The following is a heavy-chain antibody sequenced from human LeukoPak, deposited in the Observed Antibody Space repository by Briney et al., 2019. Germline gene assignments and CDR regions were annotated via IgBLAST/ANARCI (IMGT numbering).Heavy chain of an antibody. D-gene: IGHD3-3*01. CDR3: ASPLGGYDFWSGYPMADAFDI. CDR2: ISSSSSYI. V-gene: IGHV3-21*01. CDR1: GFTVSSNY. Sequence: GGSLRLSCAASGFTVSSNYMSWVRQAPGKGLEWVSSISSSSSYIYYADSVKGRFTISRDNAKNSLYLQMNSLRAEDTAVYYCASPLGGYDFWSGYPMADAFDIWGQGTMVTVSS. J-gene: IGHJ3*02.